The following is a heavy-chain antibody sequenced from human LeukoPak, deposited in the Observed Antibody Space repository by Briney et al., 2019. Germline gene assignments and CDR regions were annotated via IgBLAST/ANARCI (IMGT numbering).Heavy chain of an antibody. CDR1: GGSISSYY. J-gene: IGHJ6*02. CDR3: ARRLTTLRYYYYGMDV. V-gene: IGHV4-59*08. Sequence: NPSETLSLTCTVSGGSISSYYWSWIRQPPGKGLEWVGYIYYSGSTNYNPSLKSRVTISVDTSKTQFSLKLSSVTAADTAVYYCARRLTTLRYYYYGMDVWGQGTTVTVSS. D-gene: IGHD3-16*01. CDR2: IYYSGST.